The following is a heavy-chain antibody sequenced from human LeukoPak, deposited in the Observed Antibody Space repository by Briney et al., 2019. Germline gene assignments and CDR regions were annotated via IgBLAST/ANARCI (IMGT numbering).Heavy chain of an antibody. Sequence: GGSLRLSCAASGFTFSSYAMSWVRQGPGQGLEWVSSINGSGGSTYYADSVKGRFTISRDNSKNTLYLQMNSLRAEDTAVYYCAKGLGYCSGGSCYSDYYYGMDIWGKGTTVTVSS. V-gene: IGHV3-23*01. D-gene: IGHD2-15*01. CDR3: AKGLGYCSGGSCYSDYYYGMDI. CDR2: INGSGGST. CDR1: GFTFSSYA. J-gene: IGHJ6*04.